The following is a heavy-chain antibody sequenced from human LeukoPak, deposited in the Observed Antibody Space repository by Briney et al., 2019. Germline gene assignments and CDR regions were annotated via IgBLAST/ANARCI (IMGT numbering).Heavy chain of an antibody. J-gene: IGHJ3*02. CDR3: AKDQPTYSSGWYRAFDI. CDR1: GFTFSSYG. Sequence: GGSLRLSCAASGFTFSSYGMHWVRQAPGKGLEWVAVISYDGSNKYYADSVKGRFTISRDNSKNTLYLQMNSLRAEDTAVYYCAKDQPTYSSGWYRAFDIWGQGTMVTVSS. CDR2: ISYDGSNK. V-gene: IGHV3-30*18. D-gene: IGHD6-19*01.